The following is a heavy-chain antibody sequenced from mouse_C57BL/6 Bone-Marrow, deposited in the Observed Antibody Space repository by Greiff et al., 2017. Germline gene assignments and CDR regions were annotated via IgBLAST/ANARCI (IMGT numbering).Heavy chain of an antibody. CDR1: GYTFTSYG. CDR2: IYPRSGNT. CDR3: ARSGWDEYY. V-gene: IGHV1-81*01. D-gene: IGHD3-1*01. J-gene: IGHJ2*01. Sequence: QVHVKQSGAELARPGASVKLSCKASGYTFTSYGISWVKQRTGQGLEWIGEIYPRSGNTYYNEKFKGKATLTADKSSSTAYMELRSLTSEDSAVYFCARSGWDEYYWGQGTTLTVSS.